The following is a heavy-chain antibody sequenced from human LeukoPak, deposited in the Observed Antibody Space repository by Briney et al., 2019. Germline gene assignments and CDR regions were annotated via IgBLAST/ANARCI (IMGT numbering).Heavy chain of an antibody. D-gene: IGHD3-10*01. CDR2: IYWNDDK. CDR1: GFSLSTSGVG. CDR3: AHGTSRPRIWFGELPVDY. Sequence: SGPTLVNPTQTLTLTCTFSGFSLSTSGVGVGWIRQPPGKALEWLALIYWNDDKRYSPSLKSRLTITKDTSKNQVVLTMTNMDPVDTATYYCAHGTSRPRIWFGELPVDYWGQGTLVTVSS. J-gene: IGHJ4*02. V-gene: IGHV2-5*01.